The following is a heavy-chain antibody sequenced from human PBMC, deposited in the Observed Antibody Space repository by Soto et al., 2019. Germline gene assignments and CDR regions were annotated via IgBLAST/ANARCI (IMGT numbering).Heavy chain of an antibody. Sequence: QVQLVQSGAEVKKPGASVKVSCKASGYTFTSYGISWVRQAPGQGLAWMGWISAYNGNTNSAQKLQGRVTMTTDTSTSTAYRELRSLRSDDTAVYYCARAQEYYDYVWGSYRAGWFDPWGQGTLVTVSS. J-gene: IGHJ5*02. CDR1: GYTFTSYG. CDR2: ISAYNGNT. CDR3: ARAQEYYDYVWGSYRAGWFDP. D-gene: IGHD3-16*02. V-gene: IGHV1-18*01.